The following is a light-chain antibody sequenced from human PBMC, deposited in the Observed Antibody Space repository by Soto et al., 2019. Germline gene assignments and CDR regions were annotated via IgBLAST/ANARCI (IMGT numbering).Light chain of an antibody. V-gene: IGKV1-5*03. CDR3: QQYNSYWT. CDR2: KAF. CDR1: QSISSW. J-gene: IGKJ1*01. Sequence: DIQMTQSPSTLSASVGDRVTITCRASQSISSWLAWYQQKPGKAPQLLIYKAFSVESGVPSRFSGSGSGTEFTLTISSLQPDDFANYYCQQYNSYWTFGQGTKVEIK.